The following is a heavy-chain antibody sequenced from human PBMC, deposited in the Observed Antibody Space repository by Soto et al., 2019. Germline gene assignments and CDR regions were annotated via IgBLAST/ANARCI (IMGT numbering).Heavy chain of an antibody. CDR3: ARDSLGWPTDFDC. D-gene: IGHD3-3*01. V-gene: IGHV3-21*01. Sequence: GGSLRLSCAASGFTFSSYSMNWVRQAPGKGLEWVSSISSSSSYIYYADSVRGRFTISRDNAKNSLYLQMNSLRAEDTAVYYCARDSLGWPTDFDCWGPGALVTVSS. J-gene: IGHJ4*02. CDR2: ISSSSSYI. CDR1: GFTFSSYS.